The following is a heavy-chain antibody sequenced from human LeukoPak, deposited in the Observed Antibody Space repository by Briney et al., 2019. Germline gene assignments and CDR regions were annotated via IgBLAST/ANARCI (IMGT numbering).Heavy chain of an antibody. CDR1: GYTFTGYY. CDR3: ARGVSGWLGTYYFDY. CDR2: INPNSGGT. D-gene: IGHD6-19*01. Sequence: GASVKVSCKASGYTFTGYYMHWVRQAPGQGLEWMGWINPNSGGTNYAQKFQGRVTMTRDTSNSTAYMELSRLRSDDTAVYYCARGVSGWLGTYYFDYWGQGTLVTVSS. V-gene: IGHV1-2*02. J-gene: IGHJ4*02.